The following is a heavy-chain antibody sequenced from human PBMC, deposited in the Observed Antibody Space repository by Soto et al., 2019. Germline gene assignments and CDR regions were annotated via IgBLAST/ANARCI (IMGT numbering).Heavy chain of an antibody. CDR2: ILVGGST. J-gene: IGHJ3*02. CDR1: GFICSSYD. CDR3: AKATATGGGAFDI. D-gene: IGHD2-8*02. V-gene: IGHV3-23*01. Sequence: LRLSCAASGFICSSYDMSWVRQAPGKGLEWVSTILVGGSTHYEDSVKGRFTISRDGSKNTVYLQMNSLTAGDTAVYYCAKATATGGGAFDICGRGTMVTVSS.